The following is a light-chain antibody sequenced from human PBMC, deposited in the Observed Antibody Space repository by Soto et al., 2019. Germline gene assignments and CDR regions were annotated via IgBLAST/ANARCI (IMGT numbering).Light chain of an antibody. CDR2: DAS. Sequence: DIHVTQSPSTLSASVRDRVTITCLSSQSISSWLAWYQQKPGKAPKLLIYDASSLQNGVPSRFSGSGSGTEFTLTISSLQPDDFATYYCQQYNSYSPLPFGGGAKVAIK. V-gene: IGKV1-5*01. J-gene: IGKJ4*01. CDR3: QQYNSYSPLP. CDR1: QSISSW.